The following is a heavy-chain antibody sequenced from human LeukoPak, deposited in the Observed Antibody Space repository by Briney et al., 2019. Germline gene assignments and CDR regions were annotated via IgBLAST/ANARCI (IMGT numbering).Heavy chain of an antibody. CDR1: GASISSYY. D-gene: IGHD3-10*01. CDR3: ARDLHIINDPSIKYYYHYMDV. J-gene: IGHJ6*03. CDR2: IYTSGSN. V-gene: IGHV4-4*07. Sequence: PSETLSLTCSVSGASISSYYWSWIRQPAGKGLECIGRIYTSGSNKYNPSLKRRVSMSVDTSKNQVSLKLTSVTAADTAVYYCARDLHIINDPSIKYYYHYMDVWGKGTTVTVSS.